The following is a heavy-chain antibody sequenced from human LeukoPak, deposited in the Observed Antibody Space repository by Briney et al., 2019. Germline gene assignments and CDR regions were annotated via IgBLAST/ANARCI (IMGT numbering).Heavy chain of an antibody. D-gene: IGHD6-19*01. CDR3: ASKPYSSGWCLDY. Sequence: GGSLRLSCAASGFTFSSYAMSWVRQAPGKGLEWVSAISGGGGSTYYADSVKGRFTISRDNSKNTLYLQMNSLRAEDTAVYYCASKPYSSGWCLDYWGQGTLVTVSS. V-gene: IGHV3-23*01. CDR1: GFTFSSYA. J-gene: IGHJ4*02. CDR2: ISGGGGST.